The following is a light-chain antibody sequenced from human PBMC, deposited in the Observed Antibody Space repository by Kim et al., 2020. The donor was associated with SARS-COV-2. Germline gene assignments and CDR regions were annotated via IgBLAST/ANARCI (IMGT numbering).Light chain of an antibody. J-gene: IGKJ1*01. CDR3: QQYNSYSWT. Sequence: DIQMTQSPSTLSASVGDRVTITCRASHSISSWLAWYQQKSGKAPKFLIYDASSLESGVPSRFSGSGSGTEFTLTISILQPDDFATYYCQQYNSYSWTFGQGTKVDIK. CDR1: HSISSW. CDR2: DAS. V-gene: IGKV1-5*01.